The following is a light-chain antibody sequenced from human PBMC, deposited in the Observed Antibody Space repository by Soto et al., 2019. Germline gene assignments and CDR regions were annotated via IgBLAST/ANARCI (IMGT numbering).Light chain of an antibody. CDR1: QSVSSN. J-gene: IGKJ1*01. Sequence: EIVMTQSPATLYVSPGERATLSCRASQSVSSNLAWYQQKPGQAHRPLINGASTRATGIPARFSGSVSGTEFTLTISSLQSEDFAVYYCQQYNNWLWTFGQGTKVEIK. CDR3: QQYNNWLWT. V-gene: IGKV3-15*01. CDR2: GAS.